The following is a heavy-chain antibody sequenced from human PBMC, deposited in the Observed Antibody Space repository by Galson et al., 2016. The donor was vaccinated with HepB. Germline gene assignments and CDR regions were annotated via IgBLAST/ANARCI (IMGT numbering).Heavy chain of an antibody. V-gene: IGHV4-4*02. CDR3: ARVPLYNYGMDV. J-gene: IGHJ6*02. CDR2: MYHSGGT. Sequence: ETLSLTCTVSGGSISSTNWWSWIRQPPGKGLEWIGEMYHSGGTYYNPSLKSRVSISVDKSKNQLSLNLSSVTAADTAVYYCARVPLYNYGMDVWGQGTTVTVAS. CDR1: GGSISSTNW.